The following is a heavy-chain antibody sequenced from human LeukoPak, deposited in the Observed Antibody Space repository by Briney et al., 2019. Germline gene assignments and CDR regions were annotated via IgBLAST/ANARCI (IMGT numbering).Heavy chain of an antibody. CDR3: ARDGSGYYDTSGYRN. CDR2: IYYSGST. J-gene: IGHJ4*02. V-gene: IGHV4-39*02. D-gene: IGHD3-22*01. CDR1: GGSISSSSYY. Sequence: SETLSLTCTVSGGSISSSSYYWGWIRHPPGKGLEWIGSIYYSGSTYYNPSLKSRVTISVDTSKNQFSLKLSSVTAADTAVYYCARDGSGYYDTSGYRNWGQGTLVTVSS.